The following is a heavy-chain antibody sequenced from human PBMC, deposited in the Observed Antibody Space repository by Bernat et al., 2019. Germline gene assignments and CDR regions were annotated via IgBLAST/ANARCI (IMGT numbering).Heavy chain of an antibody. D-gene: IGHD3-3*01. CDR3: AKASWSAYYPDY. Sequence: EVQVLESGGGLVQPGGSLRLSCAASGFTFGSYAMSWVRQAPGKGLEWVSAISGCGDRTYHADSVKGRFTISRDNSKNTLYLQMNSLRAEDTAVYYCAKASWSAYYPDYWGQGTLVTVSS. CDR1: GFTFGSYA. J-gene: IGHJ4*02. V-gene: IGHV3-23*01. CDR2: ISGCGDRT.